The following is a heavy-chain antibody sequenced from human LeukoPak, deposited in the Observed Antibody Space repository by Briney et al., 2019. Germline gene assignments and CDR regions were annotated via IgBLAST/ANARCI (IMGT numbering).Heavy chain of an antibody. Sequence: GASVKVSCKASGYTFTGYYMHWVRQAPGQGLEWMGWINPNSGGTNYAQKFQGRVTMTRDTSISTAYMELSRLRSDDTAVYYCARDPVTVTTRSLDYWGQGTLVTVSS. CDR2: INPNSGGT. J-gene: IGHJ4*02. CDR1: GYTFTGYY. CDR3: ARDPVTVTTRSLDY. D-gene: IGHD4-11*01. V-gene: IGHV1-2*02.